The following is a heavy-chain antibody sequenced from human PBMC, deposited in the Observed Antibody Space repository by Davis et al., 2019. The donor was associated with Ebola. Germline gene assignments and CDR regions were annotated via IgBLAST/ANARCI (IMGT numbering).Heavy chain of an antibody. Sequence: GSLRLSCTVSGGSISSYYWSWIRQPPGKGLEWIGYIYYRGSTNYNPSLKSRVTISVDTSKNQFSLKLSSVTAADTAVYYCARLQLGGWFDPWGQGTLVTVSS. D-gene: IGHD5-24*01. J-gene: IGHJ5*02. CDR3: ARLQLGGWFDP. V-gene: IGHV4-59*01. CDR1: GGSISSYY. CDR2: IYYRGST.